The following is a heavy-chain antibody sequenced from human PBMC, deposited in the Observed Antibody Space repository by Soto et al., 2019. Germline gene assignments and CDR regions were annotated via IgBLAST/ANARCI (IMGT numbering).Heavy chain of an antibody. Sequence: EVQLVQSGGALVQPGGSLRLSFVASGFTFSTYWMTWVRRAPGMGLEWVAGIKEDASEEVFVDSVKGRFSISRDNAKNSLYLQLNSLRAEDTAVYYCATAISSPFSNFDSWGQGSLVTVSS. CDR1: GFTFSTYW. V-gene: IGHV3-7*01. CDR3: ATAISSPFSNFDS. CDR2: IKEDASEE. D-gene: IGHD2-2*01. J-gene: IGHJ4*02.